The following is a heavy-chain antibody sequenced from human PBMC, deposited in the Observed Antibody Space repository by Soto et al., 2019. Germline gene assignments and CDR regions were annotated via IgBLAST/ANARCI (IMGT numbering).Heavy chain of an antibody. J-gene: IGHJ5*02. CDR1: GGSISSGGYY. V-gene: IGHV4-31*03. CDR3: ARDVGYCSGGSCYMNWFDP. Sequence: TLSLTCTVSGGSISSGGYYWSWIRQHPGKGLEWIGYIYYSGSTYYDPSLKSRVTISVDTSKNQFSLKLSSVTAADTAVYYCARDVGYCSGGSCYMNWFDPWGQGTLVTVSS. CDR2: IYYSGST. D-gene: IGHD2-15*01.